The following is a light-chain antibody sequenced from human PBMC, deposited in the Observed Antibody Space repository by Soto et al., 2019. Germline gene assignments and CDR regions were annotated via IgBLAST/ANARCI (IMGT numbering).Light chain of an antibody. V-gene: IGKV3-15*01. Sequence: EIVMTQSPATLSVSPGERATLSCRASQGVTTNLAWYQQKPGQAPRLLIYGASTRATGIPARFSGSVSGTEFTLTISSLQSEDFTVYYCQQYNTLPLTFAGGTKVEIK. J-gene: IGKJ4*01. CDR1: QGVTTN. CDR2: GAS. CDR3: QQYNTLPLT.